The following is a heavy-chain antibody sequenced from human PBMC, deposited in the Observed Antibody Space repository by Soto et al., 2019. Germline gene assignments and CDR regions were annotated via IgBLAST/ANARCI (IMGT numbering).Heavy chain of an antibody. CDR2: IYSSGST. D-gene: IGHD1-20*01. Sequence: PSEPKSQTCSVSEGKRRSRSWYWIWIQKPLRTGLEWIGYIYSSGSTNYNPSLKSRVTISVDTSTTQFSLKLSFVTAADTAVYFCARDQGITGNDAFDIWGQGTLVT. CDR3: ARDQGITGNDAFDI. J-gene: IGHJ3*02. V-gene: IGHV4-61*01. CDR1: EGKRRSRSWY.